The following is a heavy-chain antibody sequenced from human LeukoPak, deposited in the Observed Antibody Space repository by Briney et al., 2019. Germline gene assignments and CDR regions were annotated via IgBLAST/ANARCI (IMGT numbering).Heavy chain of an antibody. V-gene: IGHV3-21*01. D-gene: IGHD2-15*01. J-gene: IGHJ6*02. CDR1: GLTFSSYA. CDR3: ARGVNGYCSGGSCYISGGYYYYGMDV. Sequence: GGSLRLSCAVTGLTFSSYAMSWVRQAPGKGLEWVSSISSSSSYIYYADSVKGRFTISRDSAKNSLYLQMNSLRAEDTAVYYCARGVNGYCSGGSCYISGGYYYYGMDVWGQGTTVTVSS. CDR2: ISSSSSYI.